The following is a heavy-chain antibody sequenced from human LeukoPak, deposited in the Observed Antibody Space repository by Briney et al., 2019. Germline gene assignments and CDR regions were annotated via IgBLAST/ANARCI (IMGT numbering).Heavy chain of an antibody. V-gene: IGHV1-2*02. J-gene: IGHJ4*02. D-gene: IGHD3-3*01. Sequence: ASVKVSCKASGYTFTGYYMHWVRQAPGQGLEWMGWINPNSGGTNYAQKFQGRVTMTRDTSISTAYMELSRLRSDDTAVYYCARVDFWSGYHSDWGQGTLVTVSS. CDR1: GYTFTGYY. CDR2: INPNSGGT. CDR3: ARVDFWSGYHSD.